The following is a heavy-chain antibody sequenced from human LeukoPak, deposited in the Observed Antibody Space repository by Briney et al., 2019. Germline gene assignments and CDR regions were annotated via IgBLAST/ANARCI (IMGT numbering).Heavy chain of an antibody. V-gene: IGHV1-69*04. CDR1: GGTFSSYA. J-gene: IGHJ6*02. CDR3: ARDGEYVRPYGMDV. CDR2: IIPILGIA. D-gene: IGHD3-10*01. Sequence: ASVKVSCKASGGTFSSYAICWGRQAPGQGVEWMGRIIPILGIANYAQKFQGRVTTTADKSTSTAYMEPSSLRSGDTAVYYCARDGEYVRPYGMDVWGQGTTVTVSS.